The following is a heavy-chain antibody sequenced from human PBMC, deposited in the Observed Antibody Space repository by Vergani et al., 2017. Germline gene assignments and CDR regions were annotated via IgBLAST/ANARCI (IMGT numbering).Heavy chain of an antibody. J-gene: IGHJ2*01. V-gene: IGHV3-9*01. CDR3: VKVIAASGNYWYFDL. CDR2: INWNSDSI. CDR1: GFTFDDYA. Sequence: EVQLVESGGGLVQPGRSLRLSCAASGFTFDDYAMHWVRQAPGKGLGWVSGINWNSDSIAYVDSVKGRFTISRDNAKNSLYLQMNSLRAEDTALYYCVKVIAASGNYWYFDLWGRGTLVTVSS. D-gene: IGHD6-13*01.